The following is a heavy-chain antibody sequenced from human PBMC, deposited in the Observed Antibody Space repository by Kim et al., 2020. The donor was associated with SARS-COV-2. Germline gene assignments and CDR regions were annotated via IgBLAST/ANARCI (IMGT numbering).Heavy chain of an antibody. CDR3: ARGFDP. Sequence: YDSASTNYTPPLKRRVTISVATSKNQCSLKLRSVPAADTAVYYCARGFDPWGQGTLVTVSS. CDR2: YDSAST. V-gene: IGHV4-59*09. J-gene: IGHJ5*02.